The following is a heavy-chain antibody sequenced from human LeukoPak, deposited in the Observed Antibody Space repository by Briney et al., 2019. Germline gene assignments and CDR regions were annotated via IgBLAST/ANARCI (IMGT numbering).Heavy chain of an antibody. J-gene: IGHJ4*02. D-gene: IGHD6-13*01. CDR3: ARSSIIAAAGPYYFDY. V-gene: IGHV1-69*06. CDR2: IIPIFGTA. Sequence: ASVKVSCKASGGTFSSYAISWVRQAPGQGLEWMGGIIPIFGTANYAQKFQGRVTITADKSTSTAYMELSSLRSEDKAVYYCARSSIIAAAGPYYFDYWGQGTLVTVSS. CDR1: GGTFSSYA.